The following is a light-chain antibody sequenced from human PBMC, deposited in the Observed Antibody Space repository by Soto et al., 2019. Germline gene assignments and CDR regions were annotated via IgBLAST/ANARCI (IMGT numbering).Light chain of an antibody. CDR2: DNS. V-gene: IGLV1-44*01. J-gene: IGLJ2*01. Sequence: QSVLTQPPSASGTPGQRITISCSGSSSNIERNTVNWSQQLPGTAPKLLIYDNSQRPSGVPDRFSGSKSGTSASLAISGLESADEADYYCAAWDASLNGPVFGGGTKLTVL. CDR3: AAWDASLNGPV. CDR1: SSNIERNT.